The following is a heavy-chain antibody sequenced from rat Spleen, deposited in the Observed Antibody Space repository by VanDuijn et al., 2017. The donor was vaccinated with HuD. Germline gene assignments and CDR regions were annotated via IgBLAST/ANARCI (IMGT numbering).Heavy chain of an antibody. J-gene: IGHJ3*01. CDR3: ARQNTSGYSNWFAY. CDR2: ISYGDSSGHSST. Sequence: EVQLVESDGGLVQPGRSLKLSCAASGFTFSDYGVAWVRQAPTTGLEWVATISYGDSSGHSSTYYRDSVKGRFTISRANAKRTLYLQMDSLRSEDRATYYCARQNTSGYSNWFAYWGQGTLVTVSS. CDR1: GFTFSDYG. V-gene: IGHV5-29*01. D-gene: IGHD4-3*01.